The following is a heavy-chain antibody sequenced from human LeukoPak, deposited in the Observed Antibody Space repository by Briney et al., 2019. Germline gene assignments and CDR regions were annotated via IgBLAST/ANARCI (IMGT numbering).Heavy chain of an antibody. CDR3: TTRSCGAGACSSSFYYYYGLHF. V-gene: IGHV1-69*13. Sequence: GASVKVSCKASGNSISKFAVSWVRQAPGQGLEWMGGVIPLFGTADYPQKFQGRVTITADESTSTTYMELSSLKSEDTATYYCTTRSCGAGACSSSFYYYYGLHFWGQGTPVFV. CDR2: VIPLFGTA. CDR1: GNSISKFA. D-gene: IGHD3-16*01. J-gene: IGHJ4*03.